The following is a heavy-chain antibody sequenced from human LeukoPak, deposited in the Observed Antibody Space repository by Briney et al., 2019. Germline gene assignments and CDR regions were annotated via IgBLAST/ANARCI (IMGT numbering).Heavy chain of an antibody. Sequence: GSLRLSCTASGFTFTNYAMSWVRQPPGKGLEWIGYIYTSGSTNYNPSLKSRVTISVDTSKNQFSLDLSSVTAADTAVYYCARQKCTSTSCLTKNAFDIWGQGTMVTVSS. V-gene: IGHV4-4*09. CDR2: IYTSGST. CDR3: ARQKCTSTSCLTKNAFDI. D-gene: IGHD2-2*01. CDR1: GFTFTNYA. J-gene: IGHJ3*02.